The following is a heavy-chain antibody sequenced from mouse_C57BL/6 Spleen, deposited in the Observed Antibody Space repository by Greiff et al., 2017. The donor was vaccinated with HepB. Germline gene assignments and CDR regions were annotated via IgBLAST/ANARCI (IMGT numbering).Heavy chain of an antibody. CDR2: IDPETGGT. CDR1: GYTFTDYE. J-gene: IGHJ3*01. V-gene: IGHV1-15*01. CDR3: TKNYGSS. Sequence: VQLQESGAELVRPGASVTLSCKASGYTFTDYEMHWVKQTPVHGLEWIGAIDPETGGTAYNQKFKGKAILTADKSSSTAYMELRSLTSEDSAVYYCTKNYGSSWGQGTLVTVSA. D-gene: IGHD1-1*01.